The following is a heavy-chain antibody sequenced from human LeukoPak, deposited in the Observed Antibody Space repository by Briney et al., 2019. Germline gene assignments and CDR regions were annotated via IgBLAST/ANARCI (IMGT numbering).Heavy chain of an antibody. D-gene: IGHD2-15*01. CDR3: AGLGYCSGGSCYSKLYYYYYMDV. J-gene: IGHJ6*03. V-gene: IGHV3-20*01. CDR1: GFTFDDYG. CDR2: INWNGGST. Sequence: GGSLRLSCAASGFTFDDYGMSWVRQAPGKGLEWVSGINWNGGSTGYADSVKGRFTISRDNAKNSLYLQMNSLRAEDTALYHCAGLGYCSGGSCYSKLYYYYYMDVWGKGTTVTISS.